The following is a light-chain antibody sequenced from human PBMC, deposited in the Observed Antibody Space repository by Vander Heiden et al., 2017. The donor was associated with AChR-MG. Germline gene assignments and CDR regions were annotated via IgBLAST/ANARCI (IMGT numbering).Light chain of an antibody. V-gene: IGLV2-23*01. CDR2: EGS. CDR3: CSYAGSSTLV. CDR1: DRNVGSYNL. Sequence: QSALTQPASVSGSPGHSIAYSSARTDRNVGSYNLVAWYQQHPGKAPKIMIYEGSKRPSGVSNRFSGSKSGNTASLTISGLQAEDEADYYCCSYAGSSTLVFGGGTKLTVL. J-gene: IGLJ3*02.